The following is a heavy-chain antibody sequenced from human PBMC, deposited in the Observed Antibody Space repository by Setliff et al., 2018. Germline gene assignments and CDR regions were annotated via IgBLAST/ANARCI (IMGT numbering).Heavy chain of an antibody. CDR3: PRMGTDYIMTRVNSYQYYFYMDV. CDR2: IYYSGST. V-gene: IGHV4-39*01. D-gene: IGHD5-18*01. J-gene: IGHJ6*03. CDR1: GGSISSSSYY. Sequence: SETLSLTCTVSGGSISSSSYYWGWIRQPPGKGLEWIGSIYYSGSTYYNPSLKSRVTISVDTSKNQFSLKLTSVTAADTAVYYCPRMGTDYIMTRVNSYQYYFYMDVWGKGTTVTVSS.